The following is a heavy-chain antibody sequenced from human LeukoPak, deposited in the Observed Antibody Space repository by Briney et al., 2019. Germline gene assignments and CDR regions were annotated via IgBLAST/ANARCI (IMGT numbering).Heavy chain of an antibody. D-gene: IGHD2-8*02. J-gene: IGHJ4*02. CDR3: TNTGGPWD. V-gene: IGHV3-53*01. Sequence: PGGSLRLSCAASGFTVITSFMSWVRQAPGKGLEWISVIYNDGTTYYADSVKGRFTISRDNPKNTLYLQMNTLRAKDTAVYYCTNTGGPWDWGQGTLVTVSS. CDR1: GFTVITSF. CDR2: IYNDGTT.